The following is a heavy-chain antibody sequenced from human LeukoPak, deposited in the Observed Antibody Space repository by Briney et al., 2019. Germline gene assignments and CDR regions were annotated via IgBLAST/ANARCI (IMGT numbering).Heavy chain of an antibody. Sequence: GGSLRLSCAASGFTFSSYSMNWVRQAPGKGLEWVSSISSSSSYIYYADSVKGRFTISRDNAKNSLYLQMNSLRAEDTAVYYCARDSSGYCSGGSCYSFDYWGQGTLVTVSS. J-gene: IGHJ4*02. CDR1: GFTFSSYS. V-gene: IGHV3-21*01. CDR3: ARDSSGYCSGGSCYSFDY. D-gene: IGHD2-15*01. CDR2: ISSSSSYI.